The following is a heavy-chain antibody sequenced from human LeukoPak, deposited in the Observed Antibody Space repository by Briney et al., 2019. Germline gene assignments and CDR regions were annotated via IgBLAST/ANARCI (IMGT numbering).Heavy chain of an antibody. CDR1: GYTFTGYY. V-gene: IGHV1-2*02. CDR3: ARDLVWDYYYYYGMDV. CDR2: INPNSGGT. D-gene: IGHD2-2*01. Sequence: ASVKVSCKASGYTFTGYYMHWVRQAPGQGLEWMGWINPNSGGTNYAQKFQGRVTMTRDTSISTAYKELSRLRSDDTAVYYCARDLVWDYYYYYGMDVWGQGTTVTVSS. J-gene: IGHJ6*02.